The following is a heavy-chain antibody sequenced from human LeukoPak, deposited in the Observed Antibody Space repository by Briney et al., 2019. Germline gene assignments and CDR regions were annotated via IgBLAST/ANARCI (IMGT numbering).Heavy chain of an antibody. CDR1: GYTFTSYG. D-gene: IGHD3-22*01. CDR3: ARGGVYYDSSGYLY. V-gene: IGHV1-18*01. Sequence: ASVKVSCKASGYTFTSYGISWVRQAPGQGLEWMGWFSAYKGHTNYAQKFQGRVTMTTDTSTSTAYMELSRLRSDDTAVYYCARGGVYYDSSGYLYWGQGTLVTVSS. CDR2: FSAYKGHT. J-gene: IGHJ4*02.